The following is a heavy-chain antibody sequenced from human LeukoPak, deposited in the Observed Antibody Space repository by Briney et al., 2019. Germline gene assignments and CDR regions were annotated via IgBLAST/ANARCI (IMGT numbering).Heavy chain of an antibody. J-gene: IGHJ4*02. D-gene: IGHD1-26*01. V-gene: IGHV3-7*01. CDR3: ARDSGSYSPHFDY. Sequence: PGGSLRLSCAPSGFTFSSYWMSWVRQAPGRGLEWVANIKQDGSEKYYVDSVKGRFTISRDNAKNSLYLQMNSLRAEDTAVYYCARDSGSYSPHFDYWGQGTLVTVSS. CDR2: IKQDGSEK. CDR1: GFTFSSYW.